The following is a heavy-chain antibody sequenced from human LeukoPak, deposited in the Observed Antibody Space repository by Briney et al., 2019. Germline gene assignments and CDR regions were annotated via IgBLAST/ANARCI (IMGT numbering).Heavy chain of an antibody. V-gene: IGHV4-59*08. CDR2: VYYTGST. D-gene: IGHD3-3*01. Sequence: PSETLSLTCTVPGGSISNYYWSWIRQPPGKGLQWIGYVYYTGSTNYNPSLKSRVTISVDTSKNQFSLKLSSVTAADTAVYYCARGWDYDFWSGFPDGDVWGQGTTVTVSS. CDR1: GGSISNYY. CDR3: ARGWDYDFWSGFPDGDV. J-gene: IGHJ6*02.